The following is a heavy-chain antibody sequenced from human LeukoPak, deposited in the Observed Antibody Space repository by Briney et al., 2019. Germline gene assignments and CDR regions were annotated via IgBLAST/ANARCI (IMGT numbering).Heavy chain of an antibody. Sequence: SETLSLTCTVSGGSISSGGYYWSWIRQPPGKGLEWIGYIYHSGSTYYNPSLKSRVTISVDRSKNQFSLKLGSVTAADTAVYYCARNDFWSGYSIDYWGQGTLVTVSS. CDR1: GGSISSGGYY. J-gene: IGHJ4*02. CDR3: ARNDFWSGYSIDY. D-gene: IGHD3-3*01. V-gene: IGHV4-30-2*02. CDR2: IYHSGST.